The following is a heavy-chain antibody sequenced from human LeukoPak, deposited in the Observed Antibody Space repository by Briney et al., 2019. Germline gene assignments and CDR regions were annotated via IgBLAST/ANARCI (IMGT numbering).Heavy chain of an antibody. CDR1: GFTFSSYA. J-gene: IGHJ6*02. D-gene: IGHD3-3*01. CDR3: ARGETYYDFWSGYQMYHYYGMDV. Sequence: PGGSLRLSCAASGFTFSSYAMHWVRQAPGKGLEYVSAISSNGGSTYYANSVKGRFTISRDNSKNTLYLQMGSLRAEDMAVYYCARGETYYDFWSGYQMYHYYGMDVWGQGTAVTVSS. CDR2: ISSNGGST. V-gene: IGHV3-64*01.